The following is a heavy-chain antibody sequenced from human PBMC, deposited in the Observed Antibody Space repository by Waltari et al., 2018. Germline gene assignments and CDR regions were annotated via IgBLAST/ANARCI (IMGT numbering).Heavy chain of an antibody. CDR3: ARDNDYYFDY. V-gene: IGHV3-48*04. Sequence: EVQLVESGGGLVQPGGYLRLSCAASGFTFSTYSMNWVRQAPGKGLEWVSYISSSSSTIYYADSVKGRFTFSRDNAKNSLYLQMNSLRAEDTAVYYCARDNDYYFDYWGQGTLVTVSS. CDR1: GFTFSTYS. J-gene: IGHJ4*02. D-gene: IGHD2-21*02. CDR2: ISSSSSTI.